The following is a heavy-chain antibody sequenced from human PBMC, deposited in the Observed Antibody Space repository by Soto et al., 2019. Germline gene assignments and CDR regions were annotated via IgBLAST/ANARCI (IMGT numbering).Heavy chain of an antibody. J-gene: IGHJ4*02. CDR3: ARHIASQSCSGGSCFGPFDY. Sequence: PGESLKISCKGYGYSFTSNWIGWVRQMPGKGLEWMGVIYPGDSDTRYSPSFQGQVTISADTSKNQLSLKLSSVTAADTAVYYCARHIASQSCSGGSCFGPFDYWGQGTRVTVSS. CDR2: IYPGDSDT. V-gene: IGHV5-51*01. CDR1: GYSFTSNW. D-gene: IGHD2-15*01.